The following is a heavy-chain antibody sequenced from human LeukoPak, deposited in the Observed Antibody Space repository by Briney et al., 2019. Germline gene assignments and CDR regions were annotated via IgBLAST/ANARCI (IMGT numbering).Heavy chain of an antibody. J-gene: IGHJ4*02. D-gene: IGHD3-10*01. CDR1: GFTFSSYG. Sequence: GGTLRLSCAASGFTFSSYGMSWVRQAPGKGLEWVSAISGSGGSTYYAGSVKGRFTIPRDNSKNTLYLQMNSLRAEDTAVYYCAKDFPDYYGSGSYYNGIDYWGQGTLVTVSS. V-gene: IGHV3-23*01. CDR3: AKDFPDYYGSGSYYNGIDY. CDR2: ISGSGGST.